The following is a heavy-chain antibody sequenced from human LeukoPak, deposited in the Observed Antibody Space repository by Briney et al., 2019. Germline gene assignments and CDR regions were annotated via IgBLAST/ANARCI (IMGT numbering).Heavy chain of an antibody. J-gene: IGHJ3*02. CDR1: GGSISSYY. D-gene: IGHD1-26*01. CDR3: ARASGSPDAFDI. Sequence: SETLSLTCTVSGGSISSYYWSWIRQPPGKGLEWIGYIYYSGSTNYNPSLKSRVTISVDTSKSQFSLKLSSVTAADTAVYYCARASGSPDAFDIWGQGTMVTVSS. CDR2: IYYSGST. V-gene: IGHV4-59*12.